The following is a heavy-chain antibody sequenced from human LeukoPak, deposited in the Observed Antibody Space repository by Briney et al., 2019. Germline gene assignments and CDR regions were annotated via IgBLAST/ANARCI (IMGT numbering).Heavy chain of an antibody. CDR3: ARALVDGYKELGY. V-gene: IGHV1-18*01. J-gene: IGHJ4*02. CDR1: GYTFTTYG. CDR2: ISAYNGNR. Sequence: GSVKVSCKASGYTFTTYGITWVRQASGQGLEWMGWISAYNGNRNYAQKLQGRVTMTTDTSTSTAYMELRSLRSDDTAVYYCARALVDGYKELGYWGQGTLVTVSS. D-gene: IGHD5-24*01.